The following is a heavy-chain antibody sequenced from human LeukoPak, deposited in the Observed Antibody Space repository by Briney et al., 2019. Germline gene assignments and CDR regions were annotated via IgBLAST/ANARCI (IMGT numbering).Heavy chain of an antibody. D-gene: IGHD3-10*01. Sequence: AASVKVSCKASGYTFTSYDINWVRQATGQGLGWMGWMNPNSGNTGYARKFQGRVTMTRNTSISTAYMELSSLRSEDTAVYYCARDKGFGESDAFDIWGQGTMVTVSS. CDR3: ARDKGFGESDAFDI. CDR2: MNPNSGNT. CDR1: GYTFTSYD. J-gene: IGHJ3*02. V-gene: IGHV1-8*01.